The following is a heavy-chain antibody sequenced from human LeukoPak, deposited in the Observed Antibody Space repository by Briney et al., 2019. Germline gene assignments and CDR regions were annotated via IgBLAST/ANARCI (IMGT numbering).Heavy chain of an antibody. D-gene: IGHD2/OR15-2a*01. CDR2: ISDSGGAI. V-gene: IGHV3-23*01. Sequence: GGSLRLSCAGSGFAFSAYGMHWVRQAPGKGLEWVSAISDSGGAIFYADSVKGRFTMSRDNSKNSLFLQMNSLRAEDPALYYGARIESAEFTDYWGQGTLVTVSS. CDR3: ARIESAEFTDY. CDR1: GFAFSAYG. J-gene: IGHJ4*02.